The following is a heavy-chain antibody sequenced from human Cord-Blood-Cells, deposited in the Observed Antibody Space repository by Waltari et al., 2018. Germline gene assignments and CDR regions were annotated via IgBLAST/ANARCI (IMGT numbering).Heavy chain of an antibody. CDR2: IYSGGST. D-gene: IGHD6-19*01. V-gene: IGHV3-53*01. CDR1: GFTVSGNY. J-gene: IGHJ4*02. CDR3: ATNMGAVAGTFDY. Sequence: EVQLVESGGGLIQPGGSLRLSCAASGFTVSGNYMSWVRQAPGKGLELVSVIYSGGSTYYADSVKGRFTISRDNSKNTLYLQMNSLRAEDTAVYYCATNMGAVAGTFDYWGQGTLVTVSS.